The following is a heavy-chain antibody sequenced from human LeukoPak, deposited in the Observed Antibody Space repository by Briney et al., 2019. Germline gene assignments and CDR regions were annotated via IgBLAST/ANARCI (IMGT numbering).Heavy chain of an antibody. Sequence: ASVRVSCNASGYTFTDYYMHWVRQAPGQGLEWMGWINPNSGGTNYAQKFQGRVTMTRDTSISTAYMELSRLRSDDTAVYYCARDSSSWTTHYPLIDYLRHGTLVTVSS. CDR2: INPNSGGT. D-gene: IGHD6-13*01. V-gene: IGHV1-2*02. CDR3: ARDSSSWTTHYPLIDY. CDR1: GYTFTDYY. J-gene: IGHJ4*01.